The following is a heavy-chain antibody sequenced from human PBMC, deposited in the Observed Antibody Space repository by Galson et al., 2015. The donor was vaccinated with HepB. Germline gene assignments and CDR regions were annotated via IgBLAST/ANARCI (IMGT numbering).Heavy chain of an antibody. Sequence: SVKVSCKVSGYTLSEFSIHWVRQAPGKGLEWMGGFNPEHGEAIYTQKFQGRVTMTEDASTETAFMELSSLRSEDTAVYYCATDRITFPGRSPAGFDYWGQGTLVTVSS. D-gene: IGHD1-14*01. J-gene: IGHJ4*02. CDR3: ATDRITFPGRSPAGFDY. CDR2: FNPEHGEA. V-gene: IGHV1-24*01. CDR1: GYTLSEFS.